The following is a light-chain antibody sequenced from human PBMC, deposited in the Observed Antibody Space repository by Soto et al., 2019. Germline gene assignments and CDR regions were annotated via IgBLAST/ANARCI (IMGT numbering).Light chain of an antibody. Sequence: IVLTHAPATLSLSPVERATLSCRASQSVSSYLAWYQQKPGQAPRLVIYGASTRATGIPARFSGSGSGTDFTLTISSLEPEDSAVYYCQQRHMWPITFGQGTRLEIK. V-gene: IGKV3-11*01. CDR1: QSVSSY. CDR3: QQRHMWPIT. CDR2: GAS. J-gene: IGKJ5*01.